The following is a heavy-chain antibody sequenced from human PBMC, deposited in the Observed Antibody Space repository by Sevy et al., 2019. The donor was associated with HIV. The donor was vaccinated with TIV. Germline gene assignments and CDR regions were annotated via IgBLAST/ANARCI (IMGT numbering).Heavy chain of an antibody. D-gene: IGHD2-2*01. CDR3: ARDCSSATCLWGLDV. J-gene: IGHJ6*02. Sequence: GGSLRLSCAASGFTFSNYWMSWVRQAPGKGLEWVANIKRDGSEKYYVASVKGRFTISRDNAKTSLYLQMNSLTAEDTAVYYCARDCSSATCLWGLDVWGQGTTVTVSS. CDR1: GFTFSNYW. V-gene: IGHV3-7*03. CDR2: IKRDGSEK.